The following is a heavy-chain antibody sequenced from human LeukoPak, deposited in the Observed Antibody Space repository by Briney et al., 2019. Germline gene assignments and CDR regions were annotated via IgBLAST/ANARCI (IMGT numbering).Heavy chain of an antibody. V-gene: IGHV3-53*01. CDR1: GFTVSSNY. CDR2: IYSGGST. Sequence: GGSLRLSCAASGFTVSSNYMSWVRQAPGKGLEWVSVIYSGGSTYYADSVKGRFTISRDNPKNTLYLQMNSLRAEDTAVYYCAKDYSYGPPVADYWGQGTLVTVSS. J-gene: IGHJ4*02. D-gene: IGHD5-18*01. CDR3: AKDYSYGPPVADY.